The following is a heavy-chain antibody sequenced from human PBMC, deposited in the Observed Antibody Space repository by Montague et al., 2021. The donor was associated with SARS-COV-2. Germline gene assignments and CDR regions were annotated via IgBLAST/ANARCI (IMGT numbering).Heavy chain of an antibody. D-gene: IGHD3-10*01. CDR1: GGSITNYS. CDR2: VFKSGGT. J-gene: IGHJ5*02. Sequence: SETLSLTCTVSGGSITNYSWTWIRQPPGKALEWIGYVFKSGGTSYNPSLKSRGTMSVDTSKNHFSLMLNSVTAADTAVYYCARRASSFDNWFDLWDQGALVTVSS. V-gene: IGHV4-59*08. CDR3: ARRASSFDNWFDL.